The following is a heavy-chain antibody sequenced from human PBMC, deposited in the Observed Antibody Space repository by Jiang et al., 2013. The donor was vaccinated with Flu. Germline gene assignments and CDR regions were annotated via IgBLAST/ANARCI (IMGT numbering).Heavy chain of an antibody. CDR1: GYSFSSYD. Sequence: QSGAEVKKPGASVKVSCKASGYSFSSYDIHWVRQATGQGLEWMGWMNPNSGNTGYAQKFQGRVTMTRNTSISTAYMELSSLRSDDTAVYYCAPRLWFAEGFDPWGQGTLVTVSS. V-gene: IGHV1-8*01. CDR3: APRLWFAEGFDP. D-gene: IGHD3-10*01. CDR2: MNPNSGNT. J-gene: IGHJ5*02.